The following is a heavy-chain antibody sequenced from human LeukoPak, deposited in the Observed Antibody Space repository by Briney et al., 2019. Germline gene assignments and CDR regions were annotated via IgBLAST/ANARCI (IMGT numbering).Heavy chain of an antibody. J-gene: IGHJ4*02. Sequence: GGSLRLSCAASGFSFSTSAMHWVRQAPGKGLEWVAVMPYDGNYKHHADSVKGRFTISRDNSRNTLSLQMSSLRGEDTAVYYCASGSYHEHWGQGTLVTVSS. D-gene: IGHD1-26*01. CDR2: MPYDGNYK. CDR3: ASGSYHEH. CDR1: GFSFSTSA. V-gene: IGHV3-30*15.